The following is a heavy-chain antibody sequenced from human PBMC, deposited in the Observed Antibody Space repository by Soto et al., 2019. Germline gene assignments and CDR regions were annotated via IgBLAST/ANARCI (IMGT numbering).Heavy chain of an antibody. D-gene: IGHD6-6*01. CDR3: ARGQYSSSGDYYYGMDV. J-gene: IGHJ6*02. Sequence: PSQTLSLTCAISGDSVSSNSAAWNWIRQSPSRGLEWLGRTYYRSKWYNDYAVSVKSRITINPDTSKNQFSLQLNSVTPEDTAVYYCARGQYSSSGDYYYGMDVWGQGTTVTVSS. CDR2: TYYRSKWYN. V-gene: IGHV6-1*01. CDR1: GDSVSSNSAA.